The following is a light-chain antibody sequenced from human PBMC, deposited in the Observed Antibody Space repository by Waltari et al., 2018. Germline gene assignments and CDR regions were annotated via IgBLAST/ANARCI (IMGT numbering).Light chain of an antibody. Sequence: QSVVTQSPSASGAPGQRVTISCSGSNATIGSSTVNWYQKVPGTAPRLLIYSNDQRPSGVPDRFSASKSGTSASLAISGLQSEDEADYYCATWDARLTAVVFGGGTKVTVL. CDR1: NATIGSST. J-gene: IGLJ2*01. V-gene: IGLV1-44*01. CDR3: ATWDARLTAVV. CDR2: SND.